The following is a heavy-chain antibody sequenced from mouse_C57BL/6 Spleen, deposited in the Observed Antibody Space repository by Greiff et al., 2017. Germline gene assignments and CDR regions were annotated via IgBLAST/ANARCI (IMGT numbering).Heavy chain of an antibody. Sequence: QVQLQQPGAELVKPGASVKLSCKASGYTFTSYWMHWVKQRPGQGLEWIGMIHPNSGSTNYNEKFKSKATLTVDKSSSTAYMQHSSLTSEDSAVYYCATPTVVATDYFDYWGKGTTLTVSS. CDR1: GYTFTSYW. D-gene: IGHD1-1*01. V-gene: IGHV1-64*01. J-gene: IGHJ2*01. CDR2: IHPNSGST. CDR3: ATPTVVATDYFDY.